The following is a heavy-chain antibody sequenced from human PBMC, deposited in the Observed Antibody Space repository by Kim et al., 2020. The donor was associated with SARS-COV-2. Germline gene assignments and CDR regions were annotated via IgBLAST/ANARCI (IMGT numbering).Heavy chain of an antibody. Sequence: RSGGHAGSWYRQAPGKGPEWIGYIYSSGTSHHNPALRRRVTLSIERSKNQITLQLRSVTAADTAVYFCARGGASTVTSFWYFDLWGRGTLAT. CDR1: RSGGHA. J-gene: IGHJ2*01. CDR2: IYSSGTS. V-gene: IGHV4-30-2*01. CDR3: ARGGASTVTSFWYFDL. D-gene: IGHD4-17*01.